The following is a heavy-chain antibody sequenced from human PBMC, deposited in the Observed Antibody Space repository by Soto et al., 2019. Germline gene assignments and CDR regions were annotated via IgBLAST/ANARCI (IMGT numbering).Heavy chain of an antibody. J-gene: IGHJ5*01. CDR3: ARLGSLLQPIDS. V-gene: IGHV5-51*01. D-gene: IGHD4-4*01. CDR2: IFPRDSDT. Sequence: LKISCQGSGYTLTNYWIAWVRHMPGRGLEWMGLIFPRDSDTRYNSSFEGQVTISADKSIATAYLQWTSLKASDTATYFCARLGSLLQPIDSWGQGTPVTVSS. CDR1: GYTLTNYW.